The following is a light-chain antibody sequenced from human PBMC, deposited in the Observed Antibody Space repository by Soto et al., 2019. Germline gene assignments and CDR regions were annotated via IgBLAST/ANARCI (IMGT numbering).Light chain of an antibody. V-gene: IGKV1-5*01. Sequence: DIQMTQSPSTLSSSVGDTVTITCRASQNINKWLAWYQHKPGKAPKLLIYDASSLEGGVPSRFSGSGSGTEFTLTISSLQPDDSATYYCQQYNSNLFSFGPGSKVYVK. CDR3: QQYNSNLFS. CDR1: QNINKW. J-gene: IGKJ3*01. CDR2: DAS.